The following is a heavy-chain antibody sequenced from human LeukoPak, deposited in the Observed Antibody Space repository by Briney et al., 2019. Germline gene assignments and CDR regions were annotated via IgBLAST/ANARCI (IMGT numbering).Heavy chain of an antibody. J-gene: IGHJ4*02. CDR2: IDPNNGRT. CDR3: ARDRCGYALGCRGRDY. CDR1: EYTFTAYY. D-gene: IGHD5-18*01. V-gene: IGHV1-2*02. Sequence: ASVKVSCKASEYTFTAYYIHWVRQAPGQGLEWMGWIDPNNGRTNYAQKSQGRVTMTRDTSISTAYMDLSGLTSDDTAVYYCARDRCGYALGCRGRDYWGQGAQVTVSS.